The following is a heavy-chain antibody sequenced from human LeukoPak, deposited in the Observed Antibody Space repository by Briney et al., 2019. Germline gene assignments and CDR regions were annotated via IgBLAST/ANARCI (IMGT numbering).Heavy chain of an antibody. Sequence: ASVKVSCKASGYTFTSYGISWVRQAPGQGLEWMGWISAYNGNTNYAQKLQGRVTMTTDTSTSTAYMELRSLRSDDTAVYYCARGRGRGVLITTSRRSFWFDSWGQGTLVTVSS. CDR1: GYTFTSYG. D-gene: IGHD3-22*01. V-gene: IGHV1-18*01. CDR2: ISAYNGNT. CDR3: ARGRGRGVLITTSRRSFWFDS. J-gene: IGHJ5*01.